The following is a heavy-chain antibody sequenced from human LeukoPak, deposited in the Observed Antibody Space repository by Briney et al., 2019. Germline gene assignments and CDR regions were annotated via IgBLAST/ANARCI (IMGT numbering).Heavy chain of an antibody. CDR3: ARAIIAAAVPYYYMDV. J-gene: IGHJ6*03. CDR2: IIPILGIA. V-gene: IGHV1-69*04. Sequence: SVKVSCKASGGTFSSYAISWVRQAPGQGLEWMGRIIPILGIANYAQKFQGRVTITADESTSTAYMELSSLRSEDTAVYYCARAIIAAAVPYYYMDVWGKGTTVTVSS. CDR1: GGTFSSYA. D-gene: IGHD6-13*01.